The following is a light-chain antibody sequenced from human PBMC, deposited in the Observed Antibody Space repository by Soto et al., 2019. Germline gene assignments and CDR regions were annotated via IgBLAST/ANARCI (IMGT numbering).Light chain of an antibody. CDR1: QRVSSNY. V-gene: IGKV3-20*01. J-gene: IGKJ1*01. Sequence: ETVLTQSPGTLSLSPGERATLSCRARQRVSSNYLAWYQHIPGQAPRLLIYGASTRATGIPDRFSGSGSGTDFTLTISRLEPEDFAVYYCQQFDRSLPSWTFGQGTKVE. CDR3: QQFDRSLPSWT. CDR2: GAS.